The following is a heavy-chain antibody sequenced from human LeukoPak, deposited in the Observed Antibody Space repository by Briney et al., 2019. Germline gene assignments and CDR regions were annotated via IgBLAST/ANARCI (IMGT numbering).Heavy chain of an antibody. V-gene: IGHV4-59*05. CDR3: VGALCSGYEQFVY. D-gene: IGHD5-12*01. CDR2: IYYSGST. J-gene: IGHJ4*02. CDR1: EFTLSDYY. Sequence: ESLRLSWAASEFTLSDYYMRLIRQPPGKGLEWIGSIYYSGSTYYNPSLKSRVTISVDTTKNQFSLKRSSVTAADTAVYYCVGALCSGYEQFVYWGQGTLVTVSS.